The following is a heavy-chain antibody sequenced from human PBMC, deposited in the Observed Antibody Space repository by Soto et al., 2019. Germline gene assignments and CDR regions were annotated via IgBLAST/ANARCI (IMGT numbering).Heavy chain of an antibody. D-gene: IGHD3-9*01. CDR2: IYYSGST. V-gene: IGHV4-61*01. Sequence: SETLSLTCTVSGGSVSSGNYYWSWIRQPPGKGLEWIGYIYYSGSTNYNPSLKSRVTISVDTSKNQFSLKLSSVTAADTAVFYCASYDVLAAYYYWGQGTLVTVSS. J-gene: IGHJ4*02. CDR3: ASYDVLAAYYY. CDR1: GGSVSSGNYY.